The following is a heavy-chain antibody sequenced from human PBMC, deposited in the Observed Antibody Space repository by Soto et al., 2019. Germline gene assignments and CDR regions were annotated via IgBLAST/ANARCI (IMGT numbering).Heavy chain of an antibody. D-gene: IGHD3-9*01. CDR2: IYYSGST. V-gene: IGHV4-61*01. Sequence: SETLSLTCTVSGGSVSSGNYYWSWIRQPPGKGLEWIGYIYYSGSTNYNPSLKSRVTISVDTSKNQFSLKLSSVTAADTAVFYCASYDVLAAYYYWGQGTLVTVSS. J-gene: IGHJ4*02. CDR3: ASYDVLAAYYY. CDR1: GGSVSSGNYY.